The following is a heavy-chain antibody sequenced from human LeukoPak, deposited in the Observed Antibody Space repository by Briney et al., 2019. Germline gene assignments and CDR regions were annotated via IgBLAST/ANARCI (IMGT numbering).Heavy chain of an antibody. V-gene: IGHV1-46*01. J-gene: IGHJ5*02. CDR1: GYTFTSYY. D-gene: IGHD6-19*01. Sequence: ASVKVSCKASGYTFTSYYMHWVRQAPGQGLEWMGIINPSGGSTSYAQKFQGRVTMTRDTSTSTVYMELSSLRSEDTAVYYCARGRDIGSGWYGGYNWFDPWGQGTLVTVSS. CDR2: INPSGGST. CDR3: ARGRDIGSGWYGGYNWFDP.